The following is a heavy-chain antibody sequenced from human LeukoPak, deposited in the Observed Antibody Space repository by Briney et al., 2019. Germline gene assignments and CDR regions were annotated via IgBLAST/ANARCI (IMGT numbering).Heavy chain of an antibody. Sequence: RGSLRLSCAASGFTFTSYAMNWVRQAPGKGLEWVSTISGSGGTTYYADSVKGRFTISRDNSKNTLFLQMNSLRAEDTAVYYCAKGQVAGAAQNRFDPWGQGTLVTVSS. CDR3: AKGQVAGAAQNRFDP. CDR1: GFTFTSYA. CDR2: ISGSGGTT. V-gene: IGHV3-23*01. D-gene: IGHD6-19*01. J-gene: IGHJ5*02.